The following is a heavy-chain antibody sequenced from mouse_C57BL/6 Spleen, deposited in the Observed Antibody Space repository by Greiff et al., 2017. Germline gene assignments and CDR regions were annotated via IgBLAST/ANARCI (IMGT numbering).Heavy chain of an antibody. CDR2: INPGSGGT. Sequence: VQLQQSGAELVRPGTSVKVSCKASGYAFTNYLIEWVKQRPGQGLEWIGVINPGSGGTNYTEKFKGKATLTADKSSSTAYMQLSSLTSEDAAVYFCARELGFDYWGQGTTLTVSS. D-gene: IGHD3-1*01. V-gene: IGHV1-54*01. CDR1: GYAFTNYL. J-gene: IGHJ2*01. CDR3: ARELGFDY.